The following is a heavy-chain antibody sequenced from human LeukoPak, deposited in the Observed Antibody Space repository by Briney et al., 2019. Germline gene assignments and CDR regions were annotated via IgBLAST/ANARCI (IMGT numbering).Heavy chain of an antibody. V-gene: IGHV5-51*01. CDR3: ARIPAAGSLKGAFDI. D-gene: IGHD6-13*01. CDR2: IYPGDSDT. CDR1: RYSFTNYW. J-gene: IGHJ3*02. Sequence: GESLKISCKGSRYSFTNYWIAWVRQMPGKGLEWMGIIYPGDSDTTYSPSFQGQVTISADKSISTAFLQWSSLKASDTAMYYCARIPAAGSLKGAFDIWGQGTMVTVS.